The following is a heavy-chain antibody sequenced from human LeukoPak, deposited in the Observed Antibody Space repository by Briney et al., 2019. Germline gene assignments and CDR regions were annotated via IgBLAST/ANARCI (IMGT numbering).Heavy chain of an antibody. CDR2: VNRSGIA. CDR3: ARGSSPDY. V-gene: IGHV4-34*01. Sequence: SETLSLTCAVYGGSFSGHYWSWIRQPPGKGLEWIGEVNRSGIASYNPSLKSRVTISLDTSKSQFSLQLTSVTAADTAVYFCARGSSPDYWGQGTLVTVSS. J-gene: IGHJ4*02. CDR1: GGSFSGHY.